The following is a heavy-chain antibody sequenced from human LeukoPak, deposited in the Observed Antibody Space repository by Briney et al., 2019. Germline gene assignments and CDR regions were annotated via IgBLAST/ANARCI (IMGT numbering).Heavy chain of an antibody. J-gene: IGHJ4*02. Sequence: GGSLRLSCAASGFTFSIYWRHWFRQAPGRGLVWFSHINGDGSDTTYADSVKGRFSISRDNAKNTLYLQMNGLRAGDTAVYYCARPSHDTSGYYFGFWGQGTPVTVSS. CDR3: ARPSHDTSGYYFGF. CDR1: GFTFSIYW. CDR2: INGDGSDT. D-gene: IGHD3-22*01. V-gene: IGHV3-74*03.